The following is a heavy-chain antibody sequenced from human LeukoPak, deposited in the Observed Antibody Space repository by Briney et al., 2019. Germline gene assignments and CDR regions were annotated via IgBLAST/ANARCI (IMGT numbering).Heavy chain of an antibody. CDR3: ATAGAFYFQN. Sequence: GGSLRLSCAASGFTFSTTWVPWVRQAPGQGLVWVSRIDGDARTIDYADSVKGRFIISRDNAKNTLYLQMNSLRPEDTAVYYCATAGAFYFQNWGQGTLVTVSS. CDR2: IDGDARTI. CDR1: GFTFSTTW. J-gene: IGHJ4*02. V-gene: IGHV3-74*01. D-gene: IGHD1-1*01.